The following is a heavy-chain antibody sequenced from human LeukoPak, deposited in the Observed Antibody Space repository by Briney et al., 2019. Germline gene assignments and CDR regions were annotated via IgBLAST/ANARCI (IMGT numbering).Heavy chain of an antibody. CDR3: ARGATGY. CDR2: IYYSGST. Sequence: KPSETLSLTCTVSGGSISSYYWSWIRQPPGKGLEWIGYIYYSGSTNYNPPLKSRVTISVDTSKDQFSLKLSSVTAADTAVYYCARGATGYWGQGTLVTVSS. CDR1: GGSISSYY. J-gene: IGHJ4*02. V-gene: IGHV4-59*01.